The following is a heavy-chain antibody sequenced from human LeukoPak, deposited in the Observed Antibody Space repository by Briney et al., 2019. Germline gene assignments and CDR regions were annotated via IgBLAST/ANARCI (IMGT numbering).Heavy chain of an antibody. D-gene: IGHD2-8*01. CDR2: ISSSSSYI. V-gene: IGHV3-21*04. J-gene: IGHJ4*02. CDR1: GFTFSSYS. CDR3: AKDRPKYCTNGVCYILDY. Sequence: GGSLRLSCAASGFTFSSYSMNWVRQAPGKGLEWVSSISSSSSYIYYADSVKGRFTISRDNAKNSLYLQMNSLRAEDTAVYYCAKDRPKYCTNGVCYILDYWGQGTLVTVSS.